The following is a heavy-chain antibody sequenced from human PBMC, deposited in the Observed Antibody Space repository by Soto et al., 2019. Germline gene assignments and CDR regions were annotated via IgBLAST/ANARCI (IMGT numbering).Heavy chain of an antibody. CDR1: GGSFSGYY. D-gene: IGHD5-18*01. V-gene: IGHV4-34*01. Sequence: QVQLQQWGAGLLKPSETLSLTCAVYGGSFSGYYWSWIRQPPGKGLEWIGEINHSGSTNYNPSLKSRVTISVDTSNNQFSLKLSSVTAADTAVYDCARGNTAMVTGYYGMDVWGQGTTVTVSS. CDR3: ARGNTAMVTGYYGMDV. J-gene: IGHJ6*02. CDR2: INHSGST.